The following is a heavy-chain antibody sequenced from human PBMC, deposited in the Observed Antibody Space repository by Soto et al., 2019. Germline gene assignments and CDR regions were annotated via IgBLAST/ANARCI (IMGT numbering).Heavy chain of an antibody. V-gene: IGHV4-4*02. CDR3: ARVDFVGAIDYNYYAMDV. J-gene: IGHJ6*04. Sequence: SETLSLTCAFSGGSISSSNWWSWGRQPPEKRLGWIGEIYNSGSTNSNPSLKSRVTISVDKSKTQFSLKRSSLTAAHTAAYYFARVDFVGAIDYNYYAMDVWGKGSTLTI. CDR2: IYNSGST. CDR1: GGSISSSNW. D-gene: IGHD1-26*01.